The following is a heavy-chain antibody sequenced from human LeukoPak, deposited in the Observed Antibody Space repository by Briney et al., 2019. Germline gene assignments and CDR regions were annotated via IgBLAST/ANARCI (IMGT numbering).Heavy chain of an antibody. CDR2: IYHSGST. D-gene: IGHD1-20*01. CDR3: ARITGENWYFDL. J-gene: IGHJ2*01. CDR1: GYSTNSDYY. V-gene: IGHV4-38-2*02. Sequence: SETLSLTCTVSGYSTNSDYYWGWIRQPPGEGLKWIASIYHSGSTYHNPSLRSRITISLDTSKNQFSLKLNSVTAADTAVYFCARITGENWYFDLWGRGTLVTVSS.